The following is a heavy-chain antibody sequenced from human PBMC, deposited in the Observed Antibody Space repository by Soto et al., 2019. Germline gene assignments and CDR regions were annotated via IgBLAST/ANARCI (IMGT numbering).Heavy chain of an antibody. D-gene: IGHD3-22*01. Sequence: SGPTLVNPTQTLTLTCTFSGFLLSSSGVGVGRFRQPPGKALEWLALIYWNDDKRYSPSLKSRVTITKDTSKNQVVLTMTNIFSLVTATYYCVHNIRYYDSSDSYLACDYWGPGTLVTVSS. J-gene: IGHJ4*02. CDR2: IYWNDDK. CDR1: GFLLSSSGVG. CDR3: VHNIRYYDSSDSYLACDY. V-gene: IGHV2-5*01.